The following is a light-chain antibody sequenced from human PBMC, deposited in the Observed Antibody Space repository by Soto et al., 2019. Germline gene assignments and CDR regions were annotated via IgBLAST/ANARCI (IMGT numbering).Light chain of an antibody. CDR2: EVN. CDR1: SSDVGSYYP. Sequence: QSVVTQPASMSGSPGRSITMSCTGTSSDVGSYYPVSWFQQHPGKAPKLIIYEVNKRPSGVSDRFSGSKSGNTASLTISGLQAADEAEYYCCSYAGDTTFFVFGTGTKLTVL. J-gene: IGLJ1*01. V-gene: IGLV2-23*02. CDR3: CSYAGDTTFFV.